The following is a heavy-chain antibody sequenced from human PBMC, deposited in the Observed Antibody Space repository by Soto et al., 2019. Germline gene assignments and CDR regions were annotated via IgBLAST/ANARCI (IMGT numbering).Heavy chain of an antibody. CDR3: AKGPGYYYDSSGPSY. CDR2: ISWNSGSI. V-gene: IGHV3-9*01. D-gene: IGHD3-22*01. CDR1: GFTFDDYA. J-gene: IGHJ4*02. Sequence: EVQLVEAGGGLGQPGRSLRLSCAASGFTFDDYAMHWVRQAPGKGLEWVSGISWNSGSIGYADSVKGRFTISRDNAKNSLYLQMNSLRAEDTALYYCAKGPGYYYDSSGPSYWGQGTLVTVSS.